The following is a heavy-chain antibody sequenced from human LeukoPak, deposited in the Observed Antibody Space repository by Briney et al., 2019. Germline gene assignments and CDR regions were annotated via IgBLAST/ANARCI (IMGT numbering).Heavy chain of an antibody. Sequence: SETLSLTCTVSGASISSGDYYWSWIRQSPEKGLGWIGYIYYSGSTSYNPSLKSRVTISVDTSKNQFSLKLTSVTAADTAVYYCARGPNYVWGSYRYFDYWGQGTLVTVSS. CDR2: IYYSGST. V-gene: IGHV4-30-4*01. CDR3: ARGPNYVWGSYRYFDY. D-gene: IGHD3-16*02. J-gene: IGHJ4*02. CDR1: GASISSGDYY.